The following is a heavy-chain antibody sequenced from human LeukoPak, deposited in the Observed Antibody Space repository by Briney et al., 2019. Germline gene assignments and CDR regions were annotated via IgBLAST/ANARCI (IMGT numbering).Heavy chain of an antibody. CDR1: GGPISSSSYY. CDR2: IYYSGST. J-gene: IGHJ3*02. CDR3: ARQLPADTAIPDI. Sequence: SETLSLTCTVSGGPISSSSYYWGWIRQPPGKGLEWIGSIYYSGSTYYNPSLKSRVTISVDTSKNQFSLKLSSVTAADTAVYYCARQLPADTAIPDIWGQGTMVTVSS. V-gene: IGHV4-39*07. D-gene: IGHD5-18*01.